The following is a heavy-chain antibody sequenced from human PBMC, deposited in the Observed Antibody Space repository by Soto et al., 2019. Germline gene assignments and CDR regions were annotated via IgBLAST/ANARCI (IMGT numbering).Heavy chain of an antibody. D-gene: IGHD4-4*01. CDR3: PRDHSNYVLDY. V-gene: IGHV1-69*08. J-gene: IGHJ4*02. Sequence: QVQLVQSGAEVKEAGSSVKVSCKASGGTFSSFTISWVRQAPGQGLEWMGRIIPILGIANYAQKFQGRVTITADKSTSTAYMELSSLRSEDTAVYYCPRDHSNYVLDYWGQGTLVTVSS. CDR2: IIPILGIA. CDR1: GGTFSSFT.